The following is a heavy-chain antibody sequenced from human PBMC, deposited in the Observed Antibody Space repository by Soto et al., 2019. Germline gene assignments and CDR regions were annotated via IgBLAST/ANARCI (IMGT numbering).Heavy chain of an antibody. D-gene: IGHD5-12*01. V-gene: IGHV1-3*01. CDR1: GYTFTIYA. J-gene: IGHJ5*02. CDR2: INAGNGNT. CDR3: ARGPLRNWFDP. Sequence: ASVKVSCKASGYTFTIYAMHWVRQAPGQRLEWMGWINAGNGNTKYSQKFQGRVTITKNTSASTAYMELSSLRSEDTAVYYCARGPLRNWFDPWGQGTLVTVSS.